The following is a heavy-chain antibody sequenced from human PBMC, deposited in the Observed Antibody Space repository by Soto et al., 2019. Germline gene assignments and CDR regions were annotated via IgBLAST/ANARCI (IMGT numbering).Heavy chain of an antibody. D-gene: IGHD3-10*01. CDR3: ARGLDTMVRGVIIPNWFDP. CDR2: ISAYNGNT. V-gene: IGHV1-18*01. J-gene: IGHJ5*02. CDR1: GYTFTSYG. Sequence: QVQLVQSGAEVKKPRASVKVSCKASGYTFTSYGISWVRQAPGQGLEWMGWISAYNGNTNYAQKLQGRVTMTTDTSTSTAYMELRSLRSDDTAVYYCARGLDTMVRGVIIPNWFDPWGQGTLVTVSS.